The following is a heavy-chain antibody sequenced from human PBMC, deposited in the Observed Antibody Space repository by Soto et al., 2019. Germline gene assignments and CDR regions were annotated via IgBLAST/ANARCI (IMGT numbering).Heavy chain of an antibody. J-gene: IGHJ4*01. V-gene: IGHV1-69*01. Sequence: QVQLVQSGAEVKEPGSSVKVSFKASGGTFSSYSISWVRQAPGQGLEWMGEIIPIRGTPQYARKFQGRVTITPDEAPHTALMELLRLRSDDTAVCYCAGRLSSSGVVMSWFDIWGRGPLVTVSS. CDR3: AGRLSSSGVVMSWFDI. D-gene: IGHD2-21*01. CDR2: IIPIRGTP. CDR1: GGTFSSYS.